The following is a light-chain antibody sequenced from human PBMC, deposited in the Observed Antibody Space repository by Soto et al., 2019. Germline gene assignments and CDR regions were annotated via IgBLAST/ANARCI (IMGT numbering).Light chain of an antibody. CDR3: QQYSTWPPRYT. CDR1: QSVSSY. Sequence: EIVMTQSPATLSVSPGGRATLSCRASQSVSSYSAWYQQRPGQPPRLLIYRASTRATGIPARFSGSGSGTEFSLTISSLQSEDFAVYFCQQYSTWPPRYTFGQGTKLEI. J-gene: IGKJ2*01. CDR2: RAS. V-gene: IGKV3-15*01.